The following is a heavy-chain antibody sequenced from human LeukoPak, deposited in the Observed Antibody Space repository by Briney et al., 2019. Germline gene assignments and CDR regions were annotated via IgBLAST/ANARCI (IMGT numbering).Heavy chain of an antibody. CDR3: AKDGGAYNWNHGGGFDY. CDR1: GFTFSSYG. D-gene: IGHD1-14*01. Sequence: GGSLRLSCAASGFTFSSYGMHWVRQAPGKGLEWVAVIWYDGSNKYYADSVKGRFTISRDNSKNTLYLQMNSLRAEDTAVYYCAKDGGAYNWNHGGGFDYWGQGTLVTVSS. CDR2: IWYDGSNK. J-gene: IGHJ4*02. V-gene: IGHV3-33*06.